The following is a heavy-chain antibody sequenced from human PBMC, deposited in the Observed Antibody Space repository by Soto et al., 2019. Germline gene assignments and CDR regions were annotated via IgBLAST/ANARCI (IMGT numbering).Heavy chain of an antibody. V-gene: IGHV4-4*07. Sequence: QVQLQESGPGLVKPSETLSLTCAVSGASIRSYHWSWIRQPAGKGLEWIGRMQHTGNTNYTPSLKSRVTMSVDTSNHQIALKMTSVTAADTAVYFCAKDVSSRRWFDPWGQGILVIVSS. CDR3: AKDVSSRRWFDP. D-gene: IGHD3-16*01. CDR1: GASIRSYH. CDR2: MQHTGNT. J-gene: IGHJ5*02.